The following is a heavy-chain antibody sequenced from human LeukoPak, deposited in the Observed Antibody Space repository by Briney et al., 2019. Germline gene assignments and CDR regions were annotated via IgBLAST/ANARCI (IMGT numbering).Heavy chain of an antibody. CDR1: GYTFTNYG. Sequence: ASVKVSCKASGYTFTNYGLSWVRQAPGQGLGWMGWINTNTGNPKSAQGFTERFVFSLDASVSTAYLQISSLKAADTAVYYCARSYGAFEGATYYYYGMDVWGQGTTVTVSS. D-gene: IGHD3-10*01. CDR2: INTNTGNP. V-gene: IGHV7-4-1*02. J-gene: IGHJ6*02. CDR3: ARSYGAFEGATYYYYGMDV.